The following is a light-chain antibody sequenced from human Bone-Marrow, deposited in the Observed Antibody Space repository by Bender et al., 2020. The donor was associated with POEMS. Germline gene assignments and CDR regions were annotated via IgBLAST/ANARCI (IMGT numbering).Light chain of an antibody. V-gene: IGLV2-14*02. CDR3: CSYTGSYTLEML. J-gene: IGLJ2*01. CDR2: EAN. Sequence: QSALTQPASVSGSPGQSITISCTGASSDVGSYNFVSWYQQYPGKAPKVVIYEANKRPSGISNRFSGSKSGNTASLTVSGLQAVDEADYYCCSYTGSYTLEMLFGGGTKLTVL. CDR1: SSDVGSYNF.